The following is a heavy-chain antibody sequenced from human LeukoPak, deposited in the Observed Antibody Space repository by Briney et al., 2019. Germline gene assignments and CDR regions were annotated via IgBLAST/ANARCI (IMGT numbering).Heavy chain of an antibody. CDR2: IWYDGSNK. Sequence: GRSLRLSCAASGFTFSDYGMHWVRQAPGKGLEWVAVIWYDGSNKYYADSVKGRFTISRDNSKNTLYLQMNSLRAEDTAVYYCARDPSDYYDSSGYPDYWGQGTLVTVSS. J-gene: IGHJ4*02. D-gene: IGHD3-22*01. V-gene: IGHV3-33*08. CDR3: ARDPSDYYDSSGYPDY. CDR1: GFTFSDYG.